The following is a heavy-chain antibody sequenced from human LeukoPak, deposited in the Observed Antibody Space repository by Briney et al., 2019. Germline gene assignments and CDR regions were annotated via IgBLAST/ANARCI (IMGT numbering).Heavy chain of an antibody. CDR2: ISSNGGST. D-gene: IGHD4-11*01. CDR1: GFTFSSYA. Sequence: GGTLRLSCAASGFTFSSYAMHWVRQAPGKGLEYVSAISSNGGSTYYANSVKGRFTISRDNSKNTLYLQMGSLRAEDMAVYYCAREDSVTTTFDPWGQGTLVTVSS. CDR3: AREDSVTTTFDP. J-gene: IGHJ5*02. V-gene: IGHV3-64*01.